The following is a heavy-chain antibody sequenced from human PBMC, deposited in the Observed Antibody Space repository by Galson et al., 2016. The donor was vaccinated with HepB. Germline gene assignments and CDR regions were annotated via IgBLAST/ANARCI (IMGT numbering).Heavy chain of an antibody. CDR3: ARDEIAGTTGDY. J-gene: IGHJ4*02. V-gene: IGHV3-53*01. CDR2: TYSGGRT. Sequence: SLRLSCAASGFTVSNNYMSWVRQAPGKGLEWVSVTYSGGRTYYADSVKGRFTISRDNSKNTLYLQMNSLRAEDTAVYYCARDEIAGTTGDYWGQGTLVTVSS. D-gene: IGHD1-7*01. CDR1: GFTVSNNY.